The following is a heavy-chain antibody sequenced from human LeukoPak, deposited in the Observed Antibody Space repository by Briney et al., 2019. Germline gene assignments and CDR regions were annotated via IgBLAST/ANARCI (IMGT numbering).Heavy chain of an antibody. V-gene: IGHV5-51*01. CDR3: ARTPTWIQADAFDI. CDR2: IYPGDSDT. Sequence: GESLKISCEGSGYSFTTYWIGWVRQMPGKGLEWMGIIYPGDSDTRYSPSFQGQATISADKSISTAYLQWSSLKASDTAVYYCARTPTWIQADAFDIWGQGTMVTVSS. J-gene: IGHJ3*02. CDR1: GYSFTTYW. D-gene: IGHD5-18*01.